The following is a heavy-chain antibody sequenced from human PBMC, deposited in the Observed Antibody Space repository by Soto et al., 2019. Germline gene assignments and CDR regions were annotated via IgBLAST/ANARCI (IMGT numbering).Heavy chain of an antibody. CDR3: ARHHSSGDYLFDY. CDR2: IYYSGST. Sequence: SDTLSLTCTVSGDSISSSSYYWGWIRQPPGKGLEWIGSIYYSGSTYYNPSLKSRVTISVDTSKNQFSLKLSSVTAADTAVYFCARHHSSGDYLFDYWGQGTLVTVSS. D-gene: IGHD4-17*01. V-gene: IGHV4-39*01. CDR1: GDSISSSSYY. J-gene: IGHJ4*02.